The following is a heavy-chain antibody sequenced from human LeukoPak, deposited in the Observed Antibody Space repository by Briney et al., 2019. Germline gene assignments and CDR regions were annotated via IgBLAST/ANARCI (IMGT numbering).Heavy chain of an antibody. CDR3: ARGIVATLGYFDY. D-gene: IGHD5-12*01. Sequence: SETLSLTCAVYGGSFSGYYWSWIRQPPGKGLEWIGEINHSGSTNYNPSLKSRVTISVDTSKNQFSLKLTSVTAADTAVYYCARGIVATLGYFDYWGQGTLVTVSS. CDR1: GGSFSGYY. CDR2: INHSGST. J-gene: IGHJ4*02. V-gene: IGHV4-34*01.